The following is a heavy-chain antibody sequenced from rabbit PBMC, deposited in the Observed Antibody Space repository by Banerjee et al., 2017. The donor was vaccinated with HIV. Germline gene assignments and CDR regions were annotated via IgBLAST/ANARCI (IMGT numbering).Heavy chain of an antibody. D-gene: IGHD6-1*01. V-gene: IGHV1S45*01. CDR1: GFSFSSSYY. CDR2: IYAGSSGST. Sequence: ELLEESGGDLVKPEGSLTLTCTASGFSFSSSYYMCWVRQAPGKGLEWIACIYAGSSGSTYYASWAKGRFTISKTSSTTVTLQMTSLTAADTTTYFCARDKDYAGYTDYGYAYFNFWGQGTLVTVS. J-gene: IGHJ4*01. CDR3: ARDKDYAGYTDYGYAYFNF.